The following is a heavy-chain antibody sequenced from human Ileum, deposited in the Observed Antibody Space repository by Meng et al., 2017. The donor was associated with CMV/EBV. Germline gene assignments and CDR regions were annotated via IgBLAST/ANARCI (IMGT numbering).Heavy chain of an antibody. CDR3: ARDRGYCSSTSCYNYYYGMDV. CDR1: GFTFSSYA. V-gene: IGHV3-30-3*01. D-gene: IGHD2-2*02. J-gene: IGHJ6*02. CDR2: ISYDGSNK. Sequence: SCAASGFTFSSYAMHWVRQAPGKGLEWVAVISYDGSNKYYADSVKGRFTISRDNSKNTLYLQMNSLRAEDTAVYYCARDRGYCSSTSCYNYYYGMDVWGQGTTVTVSS.